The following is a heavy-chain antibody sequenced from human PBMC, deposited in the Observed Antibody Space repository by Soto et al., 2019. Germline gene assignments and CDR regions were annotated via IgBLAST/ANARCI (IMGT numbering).Heavy chain of an antibody. J-gene: IGHJ5*02. D-gene: IGHD6-6*01. CDR2: INPSGDT. V-gene: IGHV1-46*01. CDR3: ARERPDGARLDP. CDR1: GDTFTIYY. Sequence: ASVKVSCKASGDTFTIYYMHWVRQAPGQGLEWMGIINPSGDTSYAQKFQGRVTMTRDTSTSTVYMELSSLRSEDTAVYYCARERPDGARLDPWGQGTLVTVSS.